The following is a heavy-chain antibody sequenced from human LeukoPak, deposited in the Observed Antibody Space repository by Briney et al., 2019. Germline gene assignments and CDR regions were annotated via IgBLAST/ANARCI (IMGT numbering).Heavy chain of an antibody. CDR2: IYYNGGT. Sequence: SETLSLTCTVSGDSVSNSLYYWSWIRQPPGKGLEWIGYIYYNGGTNYNPSLKSRVTISIDTSTNQFSLRLNSMTAADTAVYYCARVLRAASWRSYDYWGQGSLVTVSS. CDR3: ARVLRAASWRSYDY. V-gene: IGHV4-61*01. CDR1: GDSVSNSLYY. D-gene: IGHD5-18*01. J-gene: IGHJ4*02.